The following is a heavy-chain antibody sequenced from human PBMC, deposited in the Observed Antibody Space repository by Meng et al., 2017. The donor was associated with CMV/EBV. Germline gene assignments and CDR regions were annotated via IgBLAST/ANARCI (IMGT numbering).Heavy chain of an antibody. J-gene: IGHJ6*02. V-gene: IGHV4-59*01. D-gene: IGHD3-3*01. CDR1: GGSISSYY. CDR2: IYYSGST. Sequence: SETLSLTCTVSGGSISSYYWSWIRQPPGKGLEWIGYIYYSGSTNYNPSLKSRVTISVDTSKNQFSLKLSSVTAADTAVYYCARGRYYDFWSGSDGMDVWGQGTTVTVPS. CDR3: ARGRYYDFWSGSDGMDV.